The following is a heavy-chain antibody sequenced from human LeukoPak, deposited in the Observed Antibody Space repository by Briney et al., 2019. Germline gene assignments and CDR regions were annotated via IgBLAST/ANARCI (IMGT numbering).Heavy chain of an antibody. CDR2: IGTSGGDI. V-gene: IGHV3-23*01. CDR1: GFIFSSYV. CDR3: ARDPNWGSGY. Sequence: PGGSLRLSCAASGFIFSSYVMIWVRQAPGKGLEWVSIIGTSGGDIHYADSVKGRFSISRDNSKNTLSLQMNRLRVDDTAVYYCARDPNWGSGYWGQRTLVTVSS. J-gene: IGHJ4*02. D-gene: IGHD7-27*01.